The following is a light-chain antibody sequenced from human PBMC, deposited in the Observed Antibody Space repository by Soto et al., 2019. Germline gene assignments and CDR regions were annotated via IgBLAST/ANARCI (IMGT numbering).Light chain of an antibody. J-gene: IGKJ2*01. CDR2: SAS. CDR3: HQYGSSPPRYT. V-gene: IGKV3-20*01. CDR1: QSVSSSY. Sequence: EIVLTQSPGTLSLSPGERATLSCRASQSVSSSYLAWYQQKPGQAPRLLIYSASSRATGIPDRFSGSGSGTDFTLTISRLEPEDFAVYYCHQYGSSPPRYTFGQGTKLEIK.